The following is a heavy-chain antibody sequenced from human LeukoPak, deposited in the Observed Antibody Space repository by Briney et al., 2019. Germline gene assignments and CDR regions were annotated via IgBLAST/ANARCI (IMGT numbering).Heavy chain of an antibody. V-gene: IGHV3-23*01. J-gene: IGHJ4*02. Sequence: PGGSLRLSCAGSGFTFSSYAMSWVRQAPGKGLEWVSTISGRGGSTYYADSVKGRFTISRDNSKNTLYLQMNSLRAEDTAVYYCAKARLREYGSGSPTYYFDYWGQGTLVTVSS. CDR3: AKARLREYGSGSPTYYFDY. CDR1: GFTFSSYA. CDR2: ISGRGGST. D-gene: IGHD3-10*01.